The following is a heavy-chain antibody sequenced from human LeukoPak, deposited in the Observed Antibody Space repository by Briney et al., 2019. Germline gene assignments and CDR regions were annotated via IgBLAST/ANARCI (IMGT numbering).Heavy chain of an antibody. Sequence: PSETLPLTCTVSGGSISSYYWSWIRQPAGKGLEWIGRIYTSGSTNYNPSLKSRVTMSVDTSKNQFSLKLSSVTAADTAVYYCARHSGYYYARDAFDIWGQGTLVTVSS. D-gene: IGHD3-22*01. CDR2: IYTSGST. J-gene: IGHJ3*02. V-gene: IGHV4-4*07. CDR3: ARHSGYYYARDAFDI. CDR1: GGSISSYY.